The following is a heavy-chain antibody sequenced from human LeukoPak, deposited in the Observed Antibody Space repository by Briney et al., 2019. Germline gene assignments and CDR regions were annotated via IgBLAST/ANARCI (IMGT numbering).Heavy chain of an antibody. V-gene: IGHV4-59*01. Sequence: SETLSLTCTVSGGSISSYYWSWIRQPPGKGLEWIGYIYYSGSTNYNPSLKSRVTISVDTSKNQFSLKLSSVTAADTAVYYCARVHSGSSWVGGQYYFDYWGQGTLVTVSS. CDR2: IYYSGST. J-gene: IGHJ4*02. CDR1: GGSISSYY. D-gene: IGHD6-6*01. CDR3: ARVHSGSSWVGGQYYFDY.